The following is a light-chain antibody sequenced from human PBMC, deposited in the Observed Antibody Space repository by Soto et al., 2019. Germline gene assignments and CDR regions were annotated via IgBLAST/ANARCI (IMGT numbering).Light chain of an antibody. Sequence: EIVMTQSPATLSVSPGERATLSCRASQSVSSNLAWYQQKPGQAPRLLIYGASTRATGIPARFSGSGSGTEFTLTMSSLQSEDFAVQYCQQYNNWPPYTFGQGTKLEIK. CDR2: GAS. CDR1: QSVSSN. V-gene: IGKV3-15*01. CDR3: QQYNNWPPYT. J-gene: IGKJ2*01.